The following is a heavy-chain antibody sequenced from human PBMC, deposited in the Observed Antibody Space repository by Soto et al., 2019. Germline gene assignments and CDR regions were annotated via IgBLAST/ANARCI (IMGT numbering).Heavy chain of an antibody. J-gene: IGHJ3*02. CDR3: PRRARLAMAAYDGFNI. V-gene: IGHV5-51*01. CDR2: IYPADSDT. Sequence: PGESLKISCKGSGYSFTNYWIGWVRQMSGKGLEWMGVIYPADSDTRYSPSFQGQVTFSADKSISTAYLQWTSLKASDTAMYYCPRRARLAMAAYDGFNIWGQGTMVTVSS. CDR1: GYSFTNYW. D-gene: IGHD6-19*01.